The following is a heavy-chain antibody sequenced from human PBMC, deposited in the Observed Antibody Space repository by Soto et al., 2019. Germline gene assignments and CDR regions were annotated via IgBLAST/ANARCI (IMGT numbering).Heavy chain of an antibody. CDR3: ARSEDTIFFDY. D-gene: IGHD3-3*01. V-gene: IGHV1-3*01. CDR1: GYTFTGYA. J-gene: IGHJ4*02. Sequence: ASVKVSCKASGYTFTGYAMHWVRQAPGQRLEWMGWINAGNGNTKYSQKFQGRVTITRDTSASTAYMELSSLRSEDTAVYYCARSEDTIFFDYWGQGTLVTVSS. CDR2: INAGNGNT.